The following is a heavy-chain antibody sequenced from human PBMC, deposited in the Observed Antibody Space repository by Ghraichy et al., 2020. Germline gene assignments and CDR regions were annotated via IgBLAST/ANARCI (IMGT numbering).Heavy chain of an antibody. CDR1: GFTFSSYG. V-gene: IGHV3-30*18. D-gene: IGHD1-26*01. CDR3: AKETGATYVDGYFQH. Sequence: LSLTCAASGFTFSSYGMHWVRQAPGKGLEWVAVISYDGSNKYYADSVKGRFTISRDNSKNTLYLQMNSLRAEDTAVYYCAKETGATYVDGYFQHWGQGTLVTVSS. CDR2: ISYDGSNK. J-gene: IGHJ1*01.